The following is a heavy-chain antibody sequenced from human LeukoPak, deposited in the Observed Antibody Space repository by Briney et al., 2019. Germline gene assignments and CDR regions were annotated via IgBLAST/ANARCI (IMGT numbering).Heavy chain of an antibody. D-gene: IGHD6-19*01. CDR1: GGSISSYY. J-gene: IGHJ4*02. Sequence: PSETLSLTCTVSGGSISSYYWSWLRQPAGKGLEWIGRIYTSGSTNYNPSLKSRVTISVDKSKNQFSLKLSSVTAADTAVYYCARDLLGSSGWYEGGYFDYWGQGTLVTVSS. CDR3: ARDLLGSSGWYEGGYFDY. CDR2: IYTSGST. V-gene: IGHV4-4*07.